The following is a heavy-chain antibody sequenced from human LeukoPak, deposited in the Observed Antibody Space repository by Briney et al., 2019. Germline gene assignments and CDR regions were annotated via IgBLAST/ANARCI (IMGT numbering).Heavy chain of an antibody. D-gene: IGHD2/OR15-2a*01. Sequence: ASVKVSCKASGYTFTSYGISWVRQAPGQGLEWMGWISAYNGNTNYAQKLQGRVTMTTDTSTSTAYMELRSLRSDDTAVYYCARVEPTTSYTIFLMGFYYMDVWGKGTTVTVSS. J-gene: IGHJ6*03. CDR1: GYTFTSYG. CDR3: ARVEPTTSYTIFLMGFYYMDV. CDR2: ISAYNGNT. V-gene: IGHV1-18*01.